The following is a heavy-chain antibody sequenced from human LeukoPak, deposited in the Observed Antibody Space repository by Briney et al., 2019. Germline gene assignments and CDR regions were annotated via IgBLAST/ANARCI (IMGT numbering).Heavy chain of an antibody. CDR2: ISYDGSNK. CDR1: GFTFSSFA. Sequence: GGSLRLSCAASGFTFSSFAIHWVRQAPGKGLEWVAVISYDGSNKYYADSVKGRFTISRDNSKNTLYLQMNSLRAEDTAVYYCAKEYYYDSSGYFEYFQHWGQGTLVTVSS. CDR3: AKEYYYDSSGYFEYFQH. J-gene: IGHJ1*01. V-gene: IGHV3-30*04. D-gene: IGHD3-22*01.